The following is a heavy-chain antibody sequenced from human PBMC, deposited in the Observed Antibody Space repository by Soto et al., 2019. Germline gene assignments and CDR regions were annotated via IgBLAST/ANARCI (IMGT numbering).Heavy chain of an antibody. J-gene: IGHJ4*02. CDR2: ISGSGVNT. D-gene: IGHD3-9*01. V-gene: IGHV3-23*01. CDR1: GFTFSNYA. CDR3: AKGYFDWIHAPYYFDY. Sequence: EVQLLDSGGGLVQPGGSLRLSCAASGFTFSNYAMSWVRQAPGKGLEWVSAISGSGVNTYYADSVKGRFTISRDNSKNTLYLQMDSLRVEDTAVYYCAKGYFDWIHAPYYFDYWGQGTLVTVSS.